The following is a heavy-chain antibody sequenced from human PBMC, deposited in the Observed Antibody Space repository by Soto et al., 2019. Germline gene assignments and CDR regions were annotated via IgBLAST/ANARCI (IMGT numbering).Heavy chain of an antibody. Sequence: QITLNESGPTLVKPTQTLTLTCTFSGFSLSTRGVGVGWIRQPPGKALAWLALLYWDEDEPYSPSLMSRLTFTNDTSKNQVFLTMTHVHPVDTATYYCAHRPRGFTYVFDYWGQGTLVTVSS. D-gene: IGHD3-16*01. CDR2: LYWDEDE. CDR1: GFSLSTRGVG. V-gene: IGHV2-5*02. CDR3: AHRPRGFTYVFDY. J-gene: IGHJ4*02.